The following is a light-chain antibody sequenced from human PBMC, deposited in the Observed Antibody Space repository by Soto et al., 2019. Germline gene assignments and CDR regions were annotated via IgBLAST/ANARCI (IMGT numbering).Light chain of an antibody. V-gene: IGKV1-9*01. J-gene: IGKJ1*01. CDR2: AAS. CDR1: QGISSY. Sequence: DIPLTQSPSFLSASVGDRVTITCRASQGISSYLAWYQQKPGKAPKVLIYAASTLQSGVPSRFSGSGSATEFTLTISSLQPEDFATYYCLQLNGYPRTFGQGTKVEIK. CDR3: LQLNGYPRT.